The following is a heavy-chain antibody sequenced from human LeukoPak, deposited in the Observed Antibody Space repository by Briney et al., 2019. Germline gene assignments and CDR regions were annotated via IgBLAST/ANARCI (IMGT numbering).Heavy chain of an antibody. CDR2: ISAYSGDT. CDR3: AREGSSGWDGEYYYYGMDV. J-gene: IGHJ6*02. V-gene: IGHV1-18*01. Sequence: WASVKVSCKASAYTFTNYDISWVRQAPGQGLEWMGWISAYSGDTNYAQKVQGRVTMTTDTSTSTAYMELRSLRSEDTAVYYCAREGSSGWDGEYYYYGMDVWGQGTTVTVSS. CDR1: AYTFTNYD. D-gene: IGHD6-19*01.